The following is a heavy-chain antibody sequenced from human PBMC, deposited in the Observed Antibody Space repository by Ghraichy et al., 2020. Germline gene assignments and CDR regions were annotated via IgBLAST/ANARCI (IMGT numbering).Heavy chain of an antibody. Sequence: SETLSLTCTVSGGSISRYYWNWIRQPPGKGLEWIGYISYSGSTDYNPSLKSRVTMSVDTSKNQFSLNLSSVTAADTAVYYCARDSYGDSLDYWGQGTLVTVSS. CDR1: GGSISRYY. CDR3: ARDSYGDSLDY. D-gene: IGHD5-18*01. J-gene: IGHJ4*02. CDR2: ISYSGST. V-gene: IGHV4-59*01.